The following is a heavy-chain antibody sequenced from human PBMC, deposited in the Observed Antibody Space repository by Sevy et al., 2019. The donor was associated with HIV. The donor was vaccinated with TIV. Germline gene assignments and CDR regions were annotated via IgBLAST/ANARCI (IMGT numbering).Heavy chain of an antibody. CDR3: ARDRDSSGWLDAFDI. Sequence: GGSLRLSCAASGFTFSSYAMHWVRQAPGKGLEWVAVISYDGSNKYYADSVKGRFTISRDNSKNMLYLQMNSLRAEDTAVYYCARDRDSSGWLDAFDIWGQRTMVTVSS. J-gene: IGHJ3*02. D-gene: IGHD6-19*01. V-gene: IGHV3-30-3*01. CDR2: ISYDGSNK. CDR1: GFTFSSYA.